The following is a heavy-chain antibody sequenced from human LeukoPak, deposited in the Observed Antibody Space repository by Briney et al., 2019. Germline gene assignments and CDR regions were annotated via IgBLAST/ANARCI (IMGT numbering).Heavy chain of an antibody. CDR2: ISASNGNT. D-gene: IGHD2-2*02. J-gene: IGHJ5*02. CDR3: ARSLVAIVVVPAAIPPNWFDP. V-gene: IGHV1-18*04. CDR1: SCAFTSYG. Sequence: ASVKVSCKASSCAFTSYGISWVRQAPGQGLEWMGWISASNGNTNYAQKLQGRVTMTTDTSTSTAYMELRSLRSDDTAVYYCARSLVAIVVVPAAIPPNWFDPWGQGTLVTVSS.